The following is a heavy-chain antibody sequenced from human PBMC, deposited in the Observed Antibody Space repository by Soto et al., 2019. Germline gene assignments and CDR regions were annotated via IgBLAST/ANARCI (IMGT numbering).Heavy chain of an antibody. D-gene: IGHD3-10*01. CDR1: GLSIISYY. Sequence: SETLSLTCSFVGLSIISYYWSWIRQPPGKGLEWIGYIYYSGSTNYNPSLKSRVTISVDTSKNQFSLKLSSVTAADTAVYYCARRYGSAFDIWGQGTMVT. V-gene: IGHV4-59*01. CDR3: ARRYGSAFDI. CDR2: IYYSGST. J-gene: IGHJ3*02.